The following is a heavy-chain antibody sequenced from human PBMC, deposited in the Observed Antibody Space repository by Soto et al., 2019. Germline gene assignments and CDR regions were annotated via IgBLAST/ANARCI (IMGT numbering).Heavy chain of an antibody. CDR2: IYSGGST. Sequence: GGSLRLSCAASGFTVSSNYMSWVRQAPGKGLEWVSVIYSGGSTYYADSVKGRFTISRDNSKNTLYLQMNSLRAEDTAVYYCARDRVLRFLEWPPNLYYYYGMDVWGQGTTVTVS. V-gene: IGHV3-53*01. CDR3: ARDRVLRFLEWPPNLYYYYGMDV. D-gene: IGHD3-3*01. CDR1: GFTVSSNY. J-gene: IGHJ6*02.